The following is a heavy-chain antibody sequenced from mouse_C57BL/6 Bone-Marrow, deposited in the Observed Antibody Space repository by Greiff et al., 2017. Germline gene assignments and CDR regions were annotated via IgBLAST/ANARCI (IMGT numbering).Heavy chain of an antibody. CDR1: GFNIKDYY. D-gene: IGHD2-3*01. J-gene: IGHJ4*01. CDR3: ASPLYDGCASYARDY. V-gene: IGHV14-2*01. CDR2: IDPEDGET. Sequence: EVQLQQPGAELVKPGASVKLSCTASGFNIKDYYMHWVKQRTEQGLEWIGRIDPEDGETKYAPKFQGKATITADPSSNTAYMHLSSLTSEDSAVYYWASPLYDGCASYARDYWGQGTTVTVAS.